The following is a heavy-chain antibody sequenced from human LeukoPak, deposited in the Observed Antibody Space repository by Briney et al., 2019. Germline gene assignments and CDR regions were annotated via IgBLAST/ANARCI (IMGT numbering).Heavy chain of an antibody. CDR2: IYYSGST. V-gene: IGHV4-59*08. CDR1: GGSISSYY. Sequence: SETLSLTCTVSGGSISSYYWSWIRQPPGKGLEWIGYIYYSGSTNYNPSLKSRVTISVDTSKNQFSLKLSSVTAADTAVYYCARLYGDPSWYFDLWGRGTLVTVSS. CDR3: ARLYGDPSWYFDL. D-gene: IGHD4-17*01. J-gene: IGHJ2*01.